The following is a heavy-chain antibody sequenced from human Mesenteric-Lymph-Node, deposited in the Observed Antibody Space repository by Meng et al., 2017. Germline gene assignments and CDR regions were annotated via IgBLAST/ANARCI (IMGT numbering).Heavy chain of an antibody. J-gene: IGHJ4*02. V-gene: IGHV4-61*02. Sequence: SETLSLTCTVSGGSIIGDTYYWNWIRQPAGRGLEWIGRIYSSGSTKYNPSLNGRVTISVDTSKNQVSLKLNSVTAADTAVYYCARGRHWLIRADYWGQGTLVTVSS. D-gene: IGHD6-19*01. CDR1: GGSIIGDTYY. CDR2: IYSSGST. CDR3: ARGRHWLIRADY.